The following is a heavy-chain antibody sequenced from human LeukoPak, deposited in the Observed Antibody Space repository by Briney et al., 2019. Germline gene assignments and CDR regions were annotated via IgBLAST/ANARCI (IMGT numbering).Heavy chain of an antibody. V-gene: IGHV4-30-4*01. D-gene: IGHD3-3*01. CDR2: IYYSGST. J-gene: IGHJ4*02. CDR1: GGSISSGDYY. CDR3: ARGERYYDFWSGYSRGFSGFDY. Sequence: SETLSLTCTVSGGSISSGDYYWSWIRQPPGKGLERIGCIYYSGSTYYNPSLKSRVTISVDTSKNQFSLKLSSVTAADTAVYYCARGERYYDFWSGYSRGFSGFDYWGQGTLVTVSS.